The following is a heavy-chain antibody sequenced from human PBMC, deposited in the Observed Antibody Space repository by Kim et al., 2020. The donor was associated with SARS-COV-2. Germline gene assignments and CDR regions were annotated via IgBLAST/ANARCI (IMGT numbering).Heavy chain of an antibody. V-gene: IGHV3-48*02. D-gene: IGHD3-22*01. CDR1: GFTFSSYS. CDR3: ARDSYYYDSSGYYVTDY. CDR2: ISSISSTI. J-gene: IGHJ4*02. Sequence: GRSLRLSCAASGFTFSSYSMNWVRQAPGKGLEWVSYISSISSTIYYADSVKGRFTISRDNAKNSLYLQMNSLRDEDTAVYYCARDSYYYDSSGYYVTDYWGQGTLVNVSS.